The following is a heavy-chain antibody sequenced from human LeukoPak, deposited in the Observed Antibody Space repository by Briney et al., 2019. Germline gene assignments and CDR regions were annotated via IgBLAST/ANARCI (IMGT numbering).Heavy chain of an antibody. CDR1: GGSISSYY. V-gene: IGHV4-59*01. Sequence: SETLSLTCTVSGGSISSYYWSWIRQPPGKGLEWIGYMYYSGSTNYNPSLKSRVTISVDTSKNQFSLKLSSVTAADTVVYYCARLRRAGWLEYYFDYWGQGTLVTVSS. D-gene: IGHD6-19*01. J-gene: IGHJ4*02. CDR3: ARLRRAGWLEYYFDY. CDR2: MYYSGST.